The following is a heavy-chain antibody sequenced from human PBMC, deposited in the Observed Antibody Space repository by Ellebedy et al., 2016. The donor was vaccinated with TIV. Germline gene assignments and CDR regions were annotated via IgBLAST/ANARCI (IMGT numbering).Heavy chain of an antibody. D-gene: IGHD6-19*01. J-gene: IGHJ4*02. Sequence: PGGSLRLSCVASGFPFSTYAVDWVRQAPGKGLEWISSITASSSYMYYADSVRGRFTISRDNAKNSLSLQMHDLRVEDTAVYYCATELPGEVAVFDHWGQGTQVIVSS. CDR3: ATELPGEVAVFDH. CDR1: GFPFSTYA. V-gene: IGHV3-21*06. CDR2: ITASSSYM.